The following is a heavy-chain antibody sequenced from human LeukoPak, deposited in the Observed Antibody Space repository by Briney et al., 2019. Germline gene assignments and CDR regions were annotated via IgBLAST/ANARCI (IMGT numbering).Heavy chain of an antibody. J-gene: IGHJ4*02. CDR3: ARHPTFGTGLLDH. CDR1: GASVSSYY. V-gene: IGHV4-59*08. D-gene: IGHD3-16*01. Sequence: PSETLSLTCGASGASVSSYYWSWIRQPPGRGLEWIGYVHSSGRTNYNPSIKSRLTISVDTSKNQISLKLNSLTAADTAIYYCARHPTFGTGLLDHWGQGTLVTVSS. CDR2: VHSSGRT.